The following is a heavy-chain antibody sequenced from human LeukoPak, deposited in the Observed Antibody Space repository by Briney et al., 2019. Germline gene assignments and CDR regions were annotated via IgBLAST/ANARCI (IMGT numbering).Heavy chain of an antibody. D-gene: IGHD2-2*02. CDR1: GFTFSSYS. CDR2: ISSSSSTI. Sequence: PGGSLRLSCAASGFTFSSYSMNWVRQAPGKGLEWVSYISSSSSTIYYADSVKGRFTISRDNSKNALYLQMNSLRAEDTAVYYCAKAARSFPIPATAIPLDYWGQGALVTVS. J-gene: IGHJ4*02. CDR3: AKAARSFPIPATAIPLDY. V-gene: IGHV3-48*01.